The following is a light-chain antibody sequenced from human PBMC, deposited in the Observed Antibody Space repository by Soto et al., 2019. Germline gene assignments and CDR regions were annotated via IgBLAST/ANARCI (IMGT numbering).Light chain of an antibody. CDR2: DAS. V-gene: IGKV3-11*01. Sequence: EIALTQSPATLSLSPGERATLSCRASQSVSSFLAWYQQKSGQAPRLLIYDASNRATGIPARFSGSGSGTDFTLTISSLEPEDFAVYYCQHRSNWPLTFGGGTKVDIK. CDR1: QSVSSF. J-gene: IGKJ4*01. CDR3: QHRSNWPLT.